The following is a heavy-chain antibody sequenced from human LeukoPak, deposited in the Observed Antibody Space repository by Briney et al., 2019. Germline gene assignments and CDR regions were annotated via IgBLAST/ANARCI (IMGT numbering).Heavy chain of an antibody. CDR3: AKVNQDGSGTYYLSYYFDY. D-gene: IGHD3-10*01. CDR1: GFTFSSYA. J-gene: IGHJ4*02. Sequence: GSLTLTCAASGFTFSSYAMNWLRQPPAKGLERVSGISVRGGSPHYADSVKGRFTISRDNPKHALYLQMNSLRAEDTAVYYCAKVNQDGSGTYYLSYYFDYWGQGTLVTVSS. CDR2: ISVRGGSP. V-gene: IGHV3-23*01.